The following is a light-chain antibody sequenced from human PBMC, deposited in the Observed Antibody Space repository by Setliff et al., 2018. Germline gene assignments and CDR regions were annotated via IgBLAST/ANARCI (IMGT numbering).Light chain of an antibody. J-gene: IGLJ1*01. CDR2: DVS. Sequence: QSALTQPASVSGSPGQSITISCIGSSRDVGSYDSVSWYQQYPGKAPKLMIYDVSKRPSGVPDRFSGSKSGNTASLTISGLQAEDEADYYCCSYAGSYPYVFGTGTKVTVL. CDR1: SRDVGSYDS. CDR3: CSYAGSYPYV. V-gene: IGLV2-11*01.